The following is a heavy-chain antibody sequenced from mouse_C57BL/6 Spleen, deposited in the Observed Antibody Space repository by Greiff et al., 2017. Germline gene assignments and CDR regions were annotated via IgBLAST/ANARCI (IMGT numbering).Heavy chain of an antibody. J-gene: IGHJ2*01. V-gene: IGHV1-64*01. CDR1: GYTFTSYW. CDR3: ETFSTMVTKGFDY. Sequence: QVQLQQPGAELVKPGASVKLSCKASGYTFTSYWMHWVKQRPGQGLEWIGMIHPNSGSTNYNEKFKSKATLTVDKSSSTAYMQLSSLTSEDSAVYYCETFSTMVTKGFDYWGQGTTLTVSS. D-gene: IGHD2-2*01. CDR2: IHPNSGST.